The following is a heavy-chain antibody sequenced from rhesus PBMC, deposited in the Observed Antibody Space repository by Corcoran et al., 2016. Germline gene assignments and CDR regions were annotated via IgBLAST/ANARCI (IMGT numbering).Heavy chain of an antibody. CDR2: IGGSSGST. J-gene: IGHJ4*01. CDR1: GYSISSGYG. V-gene: IGHV4-127*01. D-gene: IGHD2-27*01. CDR3: ARLRYVLSYYCDY. Sequence: QVQLQESGPGLVKPSETLSLTCAVSGYSISSGYGWSWIRQPPGTGLEWIGYIGGSSGSTNYNPCLKSRVTISKDTSKNQFSLKRSSVTAADTAVYYCARLRYVLSYYCDYWGQGVLVTVSS.